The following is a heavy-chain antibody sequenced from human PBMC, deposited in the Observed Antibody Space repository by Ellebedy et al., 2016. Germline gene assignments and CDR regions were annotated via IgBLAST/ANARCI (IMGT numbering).Heavy chain of an antibody. CDR1: GGSISSYY. V-gene: IGHV4-4*07. Sequence: SETLSLXCTVSGGSISSYYWSWIRQPAGKGLEWIGRIYTSGSTNYNPSLKSRVTMSVDTSKNQFSLKLRSVTAADTAVYYCAREGSYYNAGYFQHWGQGTLVTVSS. CDR3: AREGSYYNAGYFQH. D-gene: IGHD1-26*01. CDR2: IYTSGST. J-gene: IGHJ1*01.